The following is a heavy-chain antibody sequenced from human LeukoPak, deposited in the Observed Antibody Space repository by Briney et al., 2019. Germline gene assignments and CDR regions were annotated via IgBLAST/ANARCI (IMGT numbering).Heavy chain of an antibody. V-gene: IGHV3-30*17. CDR3: LTGDDAFDI. J-gene: IGHJ3*02. Sequence: PGGSLRLSCAASGFTFSSYAMHWVRQAPGKALEWVAVISYDGSNKYYADSVKGRFTISRDNSKNTLYLQMNSLRAEDTAVYYCLTGDDAFDIWGQGTMVTVSS. CDR1: GFTFSSYA. D-gene: IGHD7-27*01. CDR2: ISYDGSNK.